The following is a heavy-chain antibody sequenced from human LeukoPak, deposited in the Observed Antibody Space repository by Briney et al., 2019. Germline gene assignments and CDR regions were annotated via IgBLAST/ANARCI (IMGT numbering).Heavy chain of an antibody. CDR3: ASISTVTTPTSGWFDP. Sequence: SETLSLTCTVSGGSISSGGCYWSWIRQHPGKGLEWIGYIYYSGSTYYNPSLKSRVTISVDTSKNQFSLKLSSVTAADTAVYYCASISTVTTPTSGWFDPWGQGTLVTVSS. J-gene: IGHJ5*02. V-gene: IGHV4-31*03. CDR1: GGSISSGGCY. D-gene: IGHD4-17*01. CDR2: IYYSGST.